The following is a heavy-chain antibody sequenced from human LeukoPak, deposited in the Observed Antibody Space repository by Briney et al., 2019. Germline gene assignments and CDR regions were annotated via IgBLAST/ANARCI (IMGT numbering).Heavy chain of an antibody. J-gene: IGHJ4*02. Sequence: GGSLRLSCAASGFTFSSYGMHWVRQAPGKGLEWVAFIRYDGSNKYYADSVKGRFTISRDNSKNTLYLQMNSLRAEDTAVYYCAKDEPPRSSGSAFDYWGQGTLVTVSS. D-gene: IGHD6-19*01. CDR1: GFTFSSYG. CDR3: AKDEPPRSSGSAFDY. V-gene: IGHV3-30*02. CDR2: IRYDGSNK.